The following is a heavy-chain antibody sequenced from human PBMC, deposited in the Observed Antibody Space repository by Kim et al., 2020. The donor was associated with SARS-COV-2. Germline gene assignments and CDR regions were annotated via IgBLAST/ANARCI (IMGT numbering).Heavy chain of an antibody. J-gene: IGHJ3*02. CDR2: ISAYNGNT. Sequence: ASVKVSCKASGYTFTSYGISWVRQAPGQGLEWMGWISAYNGNTNYAQKLQGRVTMTTDTSTSTAYMELRSLRSDDTAVYYCASSNLYYDSSGYYPDHDAFDIWGQGTMVTVSS. V-gene: IGHV1-18*01. D-gene: IGHD3-22*01. CDR1: GYTFTSYG. CDR3: ASSNLYYDSSGYYPDHDAFDI.